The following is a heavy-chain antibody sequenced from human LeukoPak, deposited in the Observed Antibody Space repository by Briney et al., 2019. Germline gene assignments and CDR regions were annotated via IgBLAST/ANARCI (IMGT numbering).Heavy chain of an antibody. D-gene: IGHD3-3*01. J-gene: IGHJ4*02. Sequence: PSETLSLTCTVSGGSISSGGYYWSWIRQHPGKGLEWIGYIYYSGSAYYNPSLKSRVTISVDTSENQFSLKLSSVTAADTAVYYCASHRFWGGRSGYSRDYWGQGTLVTVSS. V-gene: IGHV4-31*03. CDR3: ASHRFWGGRSGYSRDY. CDR2: IYYSGSA. CDR1: GGSISSGGYY.